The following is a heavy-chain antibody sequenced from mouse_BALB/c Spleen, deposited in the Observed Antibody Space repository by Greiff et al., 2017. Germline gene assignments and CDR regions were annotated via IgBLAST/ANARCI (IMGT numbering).Heavy chain of an antibody. V-gene: IGHV14-3*02. CDR3: ARRDDYDDAMDY. J-gene: IGHJ4*01. D-gene: IGHD2-4*01. CDR2: IDPANGNT. Sequence: EVHLQQSGAELVKPGASVKLSCTASGFNIKDTYMHWVKQRPEQGLEWIGRIDPANGNTKYDPKFQGKATITADTSSNTAYLQLSSLTSEDTAVYYCARRDDYDDAMDYWGQGTSVTVSS. CDR1: GFNIKDTY.